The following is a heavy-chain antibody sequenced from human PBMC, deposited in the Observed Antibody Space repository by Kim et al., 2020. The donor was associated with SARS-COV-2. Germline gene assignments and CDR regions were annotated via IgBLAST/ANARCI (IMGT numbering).Heavy chain of an antibody. CDR3: ARDWRDYYGSGSYYIQGPGGWFDP. Sequence: SETLSLTCTVSGGSISSGGYYWSWIRQHPGKGLEWIGYIYYSGSTYYNPSLKSRVTISVDTSKNQFSLKLSSVTAADTAVYYCARDWRDYYGSGSYYIQGPGGWFDPWGQGTLVTVSS. CDR1: GGSISSGGYY. CDR2: IYYSGST. D-gene: IGHD3-10*01. J-gene: IGHJ5*02. V-gene: IGHV4-31*03.